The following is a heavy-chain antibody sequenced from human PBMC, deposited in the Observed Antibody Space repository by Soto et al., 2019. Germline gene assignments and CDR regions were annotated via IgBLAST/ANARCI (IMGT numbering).Heavy chain of an antibody. Sequence: EVQLLESGGGLVQPGGSLRLSCAASGFTFSNYDMSWVRQAPGKGLEWVSTISGDAGRIYYADSVKGRFTISRDNSTNTLYMQMNSLRAEDTAVYYCAKRPASLVCFHYWGQATLVTVSS. D-gene: IGHD2-2*01. CDR2: ISGDAGRI. CDR1: GFTFSNYD. J-gene: IGHJ4*02. V-gene: IGHV3-23*01. CDR3: AKRPASLVCFHY.